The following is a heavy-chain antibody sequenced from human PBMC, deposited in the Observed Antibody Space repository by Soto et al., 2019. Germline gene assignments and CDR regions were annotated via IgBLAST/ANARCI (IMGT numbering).Heavy chain of an antibody. CDR3: ARGGYSVVVPGATDY. D-gene: IGHD2-2*01. CDR1: GFTFSNFG. J-gene: IGHJ4*02. CDR2: ITSSSDAI. V-gene: IGHV3-48*02. Sequence: GGSLRLSCAASGFTFSNFGMNWVRQAPGKGLEWVSYITSSSDAIYYADSVKGRFTISRDNAKNSLYLQMSSLRDEDTAVYYCARGGYSVVVPGATDYWGQGTLVTVSS.